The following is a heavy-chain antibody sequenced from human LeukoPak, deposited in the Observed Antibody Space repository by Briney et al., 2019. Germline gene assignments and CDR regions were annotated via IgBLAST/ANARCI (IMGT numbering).Heavy chain of an antibody. V-gene: IGHV3-30*03. D-gene: IGHD5-18*01. CDR1: GINFRSYG. CDR2: ISHDGSNK. CDR3: ARGARGYNYGYDELDY. J-gene: IGHJ4*02. Sequence: GGSLRLSCAGSGINFRSYGMHWVRQAPGKGLEWVAVISHDGSNKHYADSVKGRFTISRDNCKSTLYLQMNSLRAEDTAVYYCARGARGYNYGYDELDYWGQGTLVTVSS.